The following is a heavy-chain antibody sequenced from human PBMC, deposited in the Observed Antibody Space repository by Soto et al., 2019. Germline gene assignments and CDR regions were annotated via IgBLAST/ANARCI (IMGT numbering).Heavy chain of an antibody. Sequence: QVQLVQSGAEVKEPGASVRVSCKASGYTFTSHTLHWARQAPGQGLEWMGWIIVSNGSPRYAPQFQGRVTFGRDTSATTAYRELSSLTSEDTAVYDCAREPEDGVPGDYWGQGTRVGVSS. CDR1: GYTFTSHT. CDR3: AREPEDGVPGDY. V-gene: IGHV1-3*01. D-gene: IGHD3-3*01. J-gene: IGHJ4*02. CDR2: IIVSNGSP.